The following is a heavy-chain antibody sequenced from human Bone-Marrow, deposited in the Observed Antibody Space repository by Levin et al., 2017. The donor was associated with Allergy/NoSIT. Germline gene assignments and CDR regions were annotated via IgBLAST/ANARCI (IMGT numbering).Heavy chain of an antibody. Sequence: SQTLSLTCTVSGGSISSGDYYWSWIRQPPGKGLEWIGYIYYSGSTYYNPSLKSRVTISVDTSKNQFSLKLSSVTAADTAVYYCARGDYGGNSVHWFDPWGQGTLVTVSS. V-gene: IGHV4-30-4*01. CDR3: ARGDYGGNSVHWFDP. J-gene: IGHJ5*02. CDR1: GGSISSGDYY. CDR2: IYYSGST. D-gene: IGHD4-23*01.